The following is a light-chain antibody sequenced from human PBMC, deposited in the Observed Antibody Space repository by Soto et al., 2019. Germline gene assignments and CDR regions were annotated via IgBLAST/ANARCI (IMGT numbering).Light chain of an antibody. V-gene: IGKV3-20*01. CDR1: QSLSSTY. J-gene: IGKJ1*01. Sequence: EIVLTHSQGTLSLSPGERATLFSSASQSLSSTYLAWYQQKPGQAPRLLIYVTSSRATGIPDRFSGSGSGTDFTLTISRLEPEDFAVYYCQQYGGSLRTFGQGTKVDI. CDR3: QQYGGSLRT. CDR2: VTS.